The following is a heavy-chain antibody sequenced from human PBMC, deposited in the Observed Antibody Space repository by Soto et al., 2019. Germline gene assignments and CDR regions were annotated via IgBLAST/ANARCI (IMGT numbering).Heavy chain of an antibody. D-gene: IGHD6-19*01. V-gene: IGHV4-31*03. CDR1: GYSITAGGYY. J-gene: IGHJ5*02. Sequence: PSETLSLTCFVSGYSITAGGYYWSWIRHLPGKGLEWIGSFYSSGSIIYNPSLRSRVSISGDTSSNHFSMSLTSVTGADTGRYYCARMYSSGSGWFHPWGQGTLVTVSS. CDR2: FYSSGSI. CDR3: ARMYSSGSGWFHP.